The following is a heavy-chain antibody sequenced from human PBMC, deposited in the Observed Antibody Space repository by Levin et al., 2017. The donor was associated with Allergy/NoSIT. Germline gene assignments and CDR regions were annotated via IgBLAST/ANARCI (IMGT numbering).Heavy chain of an antibody. CDR2: ISSSSSTI. D-gene: IGHD2-2*02. V-gene: IGHV3-48*01. Sequence: GGSLRLSCAASGFTLSSYSMNWVRQAPGKGLEWVSYISSSSSTIYYADSVKGRFTISRDNAKNSLYLQMNSLRAEDTAVYYCARWGPLPAAIVLSYDYYMDVWGQGTTVTVSS. J-gene: IGHJ6*03. CDR3: ARWGPLPAAIVLSYDYYMDV. CDR1: GFTLSSYS.